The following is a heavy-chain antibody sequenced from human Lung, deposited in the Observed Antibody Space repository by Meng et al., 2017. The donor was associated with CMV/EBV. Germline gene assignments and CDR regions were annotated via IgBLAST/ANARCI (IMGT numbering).Heavy chain of an antibody. V-gene: IGHV3-23*01. CDR2: ISGSGGST. J-gene: IGHJ4*02. D-gene: IGHD2-8*02. CDR1: GFTFSSYA. Sequence: GESLKISCAASGFTFSSYAMRWVRQAPGKGLEWVSAISGSGGSTYYADSVKGRFTISRDNSKNTLYLQMNSLRAEDTAVYYCAKGGWSKPPNWLWGQGTLVTVSS. CDR3: AKGGWSKPPNWL.